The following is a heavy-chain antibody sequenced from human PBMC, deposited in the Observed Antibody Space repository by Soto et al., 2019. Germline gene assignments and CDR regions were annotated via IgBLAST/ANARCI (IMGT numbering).Heavy chain of an antibody. D-gene: IGHD5-18*01. CDR1: GFTFSSYG. J-gene: IGHJ3*02. V-gene: IGHV3-33*01. Sequence: PGGSLRLSCAASGFTFSSYGMHWVRQAPGKGLEWVAVIWYDGSNKYYADSVKGRFTISRDNPKNTLYLQMNSLRAEDTAVYYCARDGGYGHDAFDIWGQGTMVTVSS. CDR2: IWYDGSNK. CDR3: ARDGGYGHDAFDI.